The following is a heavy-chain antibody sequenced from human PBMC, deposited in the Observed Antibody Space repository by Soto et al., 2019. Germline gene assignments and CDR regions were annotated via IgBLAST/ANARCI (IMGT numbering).Heavy chain of an antibody. CDR3: ARERGYSYGYIDY. Sequence: SETLSLTCAVYGGSFSGYYWSWIRQPPGKGLEWIGEINHSGSTNYNPSLKSRVTISVDTSKNQFSLKLSSVTAVDTAVYYCARERGYSYGYIDYWGQGTLVTVSS. CDR1: GGSFSGYY. V-gene: IGHV4-34*01. J-gene: IGHJ4*02. CDR2: INHSGST. D-gene: IGHD5-18*01.